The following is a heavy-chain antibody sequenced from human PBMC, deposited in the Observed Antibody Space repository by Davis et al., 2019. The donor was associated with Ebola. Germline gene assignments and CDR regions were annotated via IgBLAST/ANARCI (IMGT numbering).Heavy chain of an antibody. CDR3: ARQGGGSGRLTSFDY. Sequence: GESLKISCKASGYNFIYCWIGWVRQMPGKGLEWMGIIYPGDSDTRYSPSFQGQVIISADKYISTAYLQWSSLKASDTAIYYCARQGGGSGRLTSFDYWGQGTLVTVSS. D-gene: IGHD1-26*01. V-gene: IGHV5-51*01. J-gene: IGHJ4*02. CDR1: GYNFIYCW. CDR2: IYPGDSDT.